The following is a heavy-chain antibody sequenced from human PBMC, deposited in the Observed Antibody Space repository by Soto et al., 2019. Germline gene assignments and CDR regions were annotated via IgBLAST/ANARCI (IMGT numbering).Heavy chain of an antibody. V-gene: IGHV3-11*01. J-gene: IGHJ4*02. CDR2: ISSRGDTI. D-gene: IGHD1-20*01. CDR3: VRDRRISGINRGLDY. Sequence: QVQLVDSGGGLVKPGGSLRLSCAASGFIFSDFHMTWIRQAPGKGLELVAYISSRGDTIYYADSVRGRITISRDNDKDSLFLQMSSLRVEDTAVYYCVRDRRISGINRGLDYWGRGTPVTVSS. CDR1: GFIFSDFH.